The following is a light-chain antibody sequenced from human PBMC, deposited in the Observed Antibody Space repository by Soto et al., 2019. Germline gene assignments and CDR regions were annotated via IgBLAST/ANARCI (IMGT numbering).Light chain of an antibody. CDR3: CSSAGSYSYV. CDR2: DVT. CDR1: SSDVGSYNY. J-gene: IGLJ1*01. Sequence: QSALTQPRSVSGSPGQSVTISCTGTSSDVGSYNYVSWYQHHPGKAPKLMIYDVTKRPSGVPDRFSGSKSGNTASLTISGLQAEDEADYYCCSSAGSYSYVFGTGTKLTAL. V-gene: IGLV2-11*01.